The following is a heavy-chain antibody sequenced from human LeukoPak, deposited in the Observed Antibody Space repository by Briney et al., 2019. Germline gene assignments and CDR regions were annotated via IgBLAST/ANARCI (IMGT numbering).Heavy chain of an antibody. V-gene: IGHV4-30-4*01. CDR3: AREGYYGSGSYYY. CDR2: IYYSGST. J-gene: IGHJ4*02. CDR1: GGSISSGDYY. Sequence: PSQTLSLTCTVSGGSISSGDYYWSWIRQPPGKGLEWIGYIYYSGSTYYNPSLKSRVTISVDTSKNQFSLKLSSVTAADTAVYYCAREGYYGSGSYYYWGQGTLVTVSS. D-gene: IGHD3-10*01.